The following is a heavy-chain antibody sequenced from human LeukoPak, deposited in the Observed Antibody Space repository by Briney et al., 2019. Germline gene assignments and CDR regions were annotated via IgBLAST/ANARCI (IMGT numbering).Heavy chain of an antibody. CDR3: ARSLVVPAAIYYYYYYGMDV. D-gene: IGHD2-2*02. CDR1: GFTFSSYG. J-gene: IGHJ6*02. Sequence: GGSLRLSCAASGFTFSSYGMHWVRQAPGKGLEWVAAIWYDGSNKYYADSVRGRLTISRDNSKNTLYLQMNSLRAEDTAVYYCARSLVVPAAIYYYYYYGMDVWGQGTTVTVSS. CDR2: IWYDGSNK. V-gene: IGHV3-33*01.